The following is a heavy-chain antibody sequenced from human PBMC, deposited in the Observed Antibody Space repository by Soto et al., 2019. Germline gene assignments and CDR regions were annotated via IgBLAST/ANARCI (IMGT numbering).Heavy chain of an antibody. D-gene: IGHD3-3*01. CDR2: IKQDGSEK. CDR1: GFTFSNYW. Sequence: PGGSLRLSCAASGFTFSNYWMSWVRQAPGKGLEWVANIKQDGSEKYYVDSVKGRFTISRDNAKNSLYLQMNSLRAEDTAVYYCARSLLEWSCYWGQGTLVTVSS. J-gene: IGHJ4*02. V-gene: IGHV3-7*01. CDR3: ARSLLEWSCY.